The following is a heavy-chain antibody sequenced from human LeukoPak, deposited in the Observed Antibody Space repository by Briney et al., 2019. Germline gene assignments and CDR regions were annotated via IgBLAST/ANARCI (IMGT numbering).Heavy chain of an antibody. CDR3: AREVTGTSSWYFDL. Sequence: GGSLRLSCAASGFTFSSYWMSWVRQAPGKGLEWVANIKKDGSNKYYVESLKGRSTISRDNANNSLYLQMDSLRAEDTAVYYCAREVTGTSSWYFDLWGRGTLVTVSS. V-gene: IGHV3-7*01. J-gene: IGHJ2*01. D-gene: IGHD1-7*01. CDR2: IKKDGSNK. CDR1: GFTFSSYW.